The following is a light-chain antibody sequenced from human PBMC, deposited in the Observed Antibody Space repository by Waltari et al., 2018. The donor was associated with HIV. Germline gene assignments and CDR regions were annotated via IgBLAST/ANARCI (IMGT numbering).Light chain of an antibody. CDR3: AVWDDSLGGAV. CDR1: GANIRTSS. CDR2: MND. V-gene: IGLV1-47*01. Sequence: QSVVTQPPSASGTPGQRVTISCSGSGANIRTSSVNWYQHFPGTAPKLLIYMNDQRPSGVPGRFSGSQSGTAASLAISGLQYDHEADYYCAVWDDSLGGAVFGGGTKLTVL. J-gene: IGLJ2*01.